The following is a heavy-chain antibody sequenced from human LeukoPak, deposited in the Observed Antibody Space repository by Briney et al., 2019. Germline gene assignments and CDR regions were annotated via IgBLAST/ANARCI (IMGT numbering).Heavy chain of an antibody. J-gene: IGHJ5*02. Sequence: SVKVSCKASGGTFSSYAISWVRHAPVQGLEWRGEIIPIVGAANYAQKFQRRVTITTDESTSTAYMELSSLRSEDTDVYYCARDRGDYDYVWGSYRYRWFDPWGQGTLVTVSS. CDR3: ARDRGDYDYVWGSYRYRWFDP. CDR2: IIPIVGAA. V-gene: IGHV1-69*05. CDR1: GGTFSSYA. D-gene: IGHD3-16*02.